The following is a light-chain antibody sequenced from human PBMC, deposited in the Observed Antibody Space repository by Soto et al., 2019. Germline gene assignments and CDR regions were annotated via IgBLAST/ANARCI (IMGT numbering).Light chain of an antibody. CDR2: GAS. CDR3: QQYNNWPPYT. CDR1: QSVSSI. Sequence: EIVMTQSPATLSLSPGERATLSCRASQSVSSILAWYQQNPGQAPRLLIYGASTRATSIPARFSGSGSGTEFTLTISSLQAEDCAVYYCQQYNNWPPYTFGQGTKLEIK. J-gene: IGKJ2*01. V-gene: IGKV3-15*01.